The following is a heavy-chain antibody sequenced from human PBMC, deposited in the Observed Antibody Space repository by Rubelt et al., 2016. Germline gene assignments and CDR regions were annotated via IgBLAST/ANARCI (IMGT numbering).Heavy chain of an antibody. CDR2: INAGYGDT. Sequence: PGDSVKVSCKASVYTFSSYAIHWVRQAPGQRLEWMGWINAGYGDTRYSPNFQGRLTITRDTSATTAYMELSSLRSEDTAVYYCARSGENSGYWQFDYWGQGTLVTVSS. J-gene: IGHJ4*02. V-gene: IGHV1-3*01. CDR3: ARSGENSGYWQFDY. CDR1: VYTFSSYA. D-gene: IGHD5-12*01.